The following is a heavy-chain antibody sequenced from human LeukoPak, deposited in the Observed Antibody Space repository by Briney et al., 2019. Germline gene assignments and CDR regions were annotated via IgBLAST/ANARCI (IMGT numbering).Heavy chain of an antibody. CDR2: ISGSGGST. CDR1: GFTFSSYG. CDR3: ATPFDCSSTSCYFFAGNAFDI. V-gene: IGHV3-23*01. D-gene: IGHD2-2*01. Sequence: GGSLRLSCAASGFTFSSYGMSWVRQAPGKGLEWVSGISGSGGSTYYADSVKGRFTISRDNSKNTLYLHMNSLRAEDTALYYCATPFDCSSTSCYFFAGNAFDIWGQGTMVTVSS. J-gene: IGHJ3*02.